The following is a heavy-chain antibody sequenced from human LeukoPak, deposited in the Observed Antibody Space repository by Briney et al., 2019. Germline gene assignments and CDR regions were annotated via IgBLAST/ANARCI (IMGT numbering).Heavy chain of an antibody. CDR1: GYTFTSYG. D-gene: IGHD3-10*01. CDR3: ARDQIGAYYGSGSYYNRLIGFDY. V-gene: IGHV1-2*02. CDR2: INPNSGGT. J-gene: IGHJ4*02. Sequence: EASVKVSCKASGYTFTSYGISWVRQAPGQGLEWMGWINPNSGGTNYAQKFQGRVTMTRDTSISTAYMELSRLRSDDTAVYYCARDQIGAYYGSGSYYNRLIGFDYWGQGTLVTVSS.